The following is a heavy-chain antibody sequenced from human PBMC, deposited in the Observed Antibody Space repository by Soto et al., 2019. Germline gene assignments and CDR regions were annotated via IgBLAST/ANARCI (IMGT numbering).Heavy chain of an antibody. CDR3: ARGYGGKETDP. D-gene: IGHD4-17*01. J-gene: IGHJ5*02. V-gene: IGHV4-31*03. CDR1: CGSINIGGYY. CDR2: IYNSGSS. Sequence: PSATLSLTFTVSCGSINIGGYYWIWVRQYPGKGLEWIGYIYNSGSSYYNPSLKNRVSISMDKSKNQFSLKVRSVTAADTAVFYCARGYGGKETDPWGQGTLVTVSS.